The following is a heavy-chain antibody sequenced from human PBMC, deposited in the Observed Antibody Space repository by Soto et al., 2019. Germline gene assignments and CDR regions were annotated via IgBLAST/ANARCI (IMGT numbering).Heavy chain of an antibody. CDR3: AKGGDYSNFRRHYYYYGMDV. CDR2: ISGSGGST. Sequence: EVQLLESGGGLVQPGGSLRLSCAASGFTFSSYAMSWVRQAPGKGLEWVSAISGSGGSTYYADSVKGRFTISRDNSKNTLYLQMNSLRAEDTAVYYCAKGGDYSNFRRHYYYYGMDVWGQGTTVTVSS. J-gene: IGHJ6*02. V-gene: IGHV3-23*01. CDR1: GFTFSSYA. D-gene: IGHD4-4*01.